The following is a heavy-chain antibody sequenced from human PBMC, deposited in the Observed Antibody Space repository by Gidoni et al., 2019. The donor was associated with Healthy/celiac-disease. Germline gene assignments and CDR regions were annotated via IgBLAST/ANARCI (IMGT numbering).Heavy chain of an antibody. J-gene: IGHJ4*02. CDR2: ISGSGGST. CDR3: AKSGTAGYCSGGSCILNY. CDR1: GFTFSSCA. D-gene: IGHD2-15*01. V-gene: IGHV3-23*01. Sequence: EVQLLESGGGLVPPGGSLRLSCAASGFTFSSCAMSWVRQAPGKGLEWVSAISGSGGSTYYADSVKGRFTISRDNSKNTLYLQMNSLRAEDTAVYYCAKSGTAGYCSGGSCILNYWGQGTLVTVSS.